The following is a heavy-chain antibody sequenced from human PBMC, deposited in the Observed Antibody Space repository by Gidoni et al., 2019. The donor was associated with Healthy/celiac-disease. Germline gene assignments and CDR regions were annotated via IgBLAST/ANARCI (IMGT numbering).Heavy chain of an antibody. Sequence: QVQLVQSGAEVKKPGASVKVSCKVSGYPLHELSMHWGRQAPGKGLEWMGGFDPEDGETIYAQKFQGRVTMTEDTSTDTAYMELSSLRSEDTAVYYCATDSSSRTVSIALFVYWGQGTLVTVSS. CDR2: FDPEDGET. V-gene: IGHV1-24*01. CDR3: ATDSSSRTVSIALFVY. J-gene: IGHJ4*02. CDR1: GYPLHELS. D-gene: IGHD4-17*01.